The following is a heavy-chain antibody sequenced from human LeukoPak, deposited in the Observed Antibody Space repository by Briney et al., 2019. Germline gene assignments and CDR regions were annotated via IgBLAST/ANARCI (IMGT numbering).Heavy chain of an antibody. CDR3: ARDRGGPGYTYGQPLDY. J-gene: IGHJ4*02. V-gene: IGHV3-11*01. CDR2: ISGSGSPI. CDR1: GFTFSDYY. Sequence: GGSLRLSCAASGFTFSDYYMTWIRQAPGKGLECVSYISGSGSPIYYADSVKGRFTISRDNAKNSLYLQMNSLRAEDTAVYYCARDRGGPGYTYGQPLDYWGQGTLVTVSS. D-gene: IGHD5-18*01.